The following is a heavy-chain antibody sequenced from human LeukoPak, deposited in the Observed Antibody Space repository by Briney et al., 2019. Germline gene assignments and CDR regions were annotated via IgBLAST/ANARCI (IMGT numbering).Heavy chain of an antibody. V-gene: IGHV4-61*02. J-gene: IGHJ6*03. CDR3: ARETRIAVAGLHYYYYYYMDV. CDR1: GGSISSSSYY. CDR2: IYTSGST. D-gene: IGHD6-19*01. Sequence: SETLSLTCTVSGGSISSSSYYWSWIRQPAGKGLEWIGRIYTSGSTNYNPSLKSRVTISVDTSKNQFSLKLSSVTAADTAVYYCARETRIAVAGLHYYYYYYMDVWGKGTTVTVSS.